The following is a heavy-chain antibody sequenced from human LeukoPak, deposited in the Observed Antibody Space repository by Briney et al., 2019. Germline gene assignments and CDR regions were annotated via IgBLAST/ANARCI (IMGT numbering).Heavy chain of an antibody. CDR3: VRTCDAVTGAFDI. V-gene: IGHV3-33*01. CDR2: IWFDGSNK. Sequence: GGSLRLSCAASGFTFSSYDMHWVRQAPGKGLEWVAIIWFDGSNKYYTDSVKGRFTISRDNSKNTVSLQMNSLRAEDTAVYYCVRTCDAVTGAFDIWGQGTMVTVSS. J-gene: IGHJ3*02. D-gene: IGHD2-21*01. CDR1: GFTFSSYD.